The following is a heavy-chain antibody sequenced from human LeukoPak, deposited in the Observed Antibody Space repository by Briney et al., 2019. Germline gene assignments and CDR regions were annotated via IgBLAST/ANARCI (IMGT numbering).Heavy chain of an antibody. J-gene: IGHJ6*04. CDR2: ISGSGGST. D-gene: IGHD2-2*01. V-gene: IGHV3-23*01. CDR3: AKSGYCSSTSCYPRHYYYYGMDV. CDR1: GFTFSSYA. Sequence: PGGSLRLSCAASGFTFSSYAMSWVRQAPGKGLEWVSAISGSGGSTYYADSVKGRFTISRDNSKNTLYLQMNSLRAEGTAVYYCAKSGYCSSTSCYPRHYYYYGMDVWGKGTTVTVSS.